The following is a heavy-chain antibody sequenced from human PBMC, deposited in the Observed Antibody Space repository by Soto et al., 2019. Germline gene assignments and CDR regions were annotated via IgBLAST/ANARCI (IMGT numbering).Heavy chain of an antibody. J-gene: IGHJ2*01. Sequence: LLVESGGGLVQPGGSLRLSCAVSGFNFSTFEMNWVRQAPGKGLAWISYISSSGYTKFYADSVKGPFTFSSDNTKNSADLQMNSLRGEVTAFYYCARGADYWFFDLWGRGTRVTVSS. CDR3: ARGADYWFFDL. CDR2: ISSSGYTK. V-gene: IGHV3-48*03. CDR1: GFNFSTFE.